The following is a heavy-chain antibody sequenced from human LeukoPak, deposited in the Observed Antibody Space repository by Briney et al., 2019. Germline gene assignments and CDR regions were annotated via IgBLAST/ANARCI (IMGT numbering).Heavy chain of an antibody. D-gene: IGHD6-13*01. CDR3: AKASGPIAAAGALYNWFDP. J-gene: IGHJ5*02. Sequence: GGSLRLPCAASGFTFSSYAMSWVRQAPGKGLEWVSAISGSGGSTYYADSVKGRFTISRDNSKNTLYLQMNSLRAEDTAVYYCAKASGPIAAAGALYNWFDPWGQGTLVTVSS. CDR1: GFTFSSYA. CDR2: ISGSGGST. V-gene: IGHV3-23*01.